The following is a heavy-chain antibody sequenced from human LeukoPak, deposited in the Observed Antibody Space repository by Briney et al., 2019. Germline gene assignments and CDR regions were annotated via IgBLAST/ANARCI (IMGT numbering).Heavy chain of an antibody. Sequence: PSETLSLTCTVSGGSISSSSFYWGWIRQPPGKGLEWIGSIYYSGSTFYNPSLKSRVTISVDTSKNQFSLQLTSVTAADTAVYYCARRVIIATLDYWGQGALVTVSS. CDR3: ARRVIIATLDY. CDR2: IYYSGST. J-gene: IGHJ4*02. CDR1: GGSISSSSFY. D-gene: IGHD3-10*01. V-gene: IGHV4-39*01.